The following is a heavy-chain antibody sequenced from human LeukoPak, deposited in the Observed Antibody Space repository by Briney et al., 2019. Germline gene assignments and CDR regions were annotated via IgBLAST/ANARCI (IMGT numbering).Heavy chain of an antibody. CDR1: GGSISSGSYY. Sequence: SETLSLTCTVSGGSISSGSYYWSWIRQPAGKGLEWIGRIYTSGSTNYNPSLKSRVTISVDTSKNQFSLKLSSVTAADTAVYYCARGPQAFDYWGQGTLVTVSS. CDR2: IYTSGST. V-gene: IGHV4-61*02. CDR3: ARGPQAFDY. J-gene: IGHJ4*02.